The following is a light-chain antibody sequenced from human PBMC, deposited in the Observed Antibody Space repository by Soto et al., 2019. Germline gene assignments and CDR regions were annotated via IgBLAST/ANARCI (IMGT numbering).Light chain of an antibody. CDR2: WSS. CDR1: QSVLYSSNNKNY. J-gene: IGKJ2*01. V-gene: IGKV4-1*01. Sequence: DIVMTQSPDSLAVSLGERATINCKSSQSVLYSSNNKNYLAWYQQKPGPPPKLLIYWSSTRESGVPDRFSGSGSGPDFTLTISSLQAEDVAVYYCQQYYSTPYTFGQGTKLEIK. CDR3: QQYYSTPYT.